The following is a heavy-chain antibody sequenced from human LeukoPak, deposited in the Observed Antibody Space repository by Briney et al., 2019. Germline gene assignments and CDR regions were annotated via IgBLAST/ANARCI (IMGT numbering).Heavy chain of an antibody. Sequence: SETLSLTCAVSGGSISSSNWWSWVRQPPGKGLEWIGEIYRSGSTKYNPSLKSRVTMSVDKSKNQFSLKLNSVTAADTAVYYCAREVRSYGSGSYYKAITTGGMDVWGQGTTVTVSS. CDR3: AREVRSYGSGSYYKAITTGGMDV. CDR1: GGSISSSNW. CDR2: IYRSGST. J-gene: IGHJ6*02. D-gene: IGHD3-10*01. V-gene: IGHV4-4*02.